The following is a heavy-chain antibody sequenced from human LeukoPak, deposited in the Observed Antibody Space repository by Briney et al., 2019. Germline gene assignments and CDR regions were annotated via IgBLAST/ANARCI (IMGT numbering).Heavy chain of an antibody. J-gene: IGHJ4*02. V-gene: IGHV3-30-3*01. D-gene: IGHD2-2*01. CDR3: ARDLLRYCSSTSCSYFDY. CDR1: GFTFSSYA. Sequence: PGGSLRLSCAASGFTFSSYAMHWVRQAPGKGLEWVAVISYDGSNKYYADSVKGRFTISRDNSKNTLYLQMNSLRAEDTAVYYCARDLLRYCSSTSCSYFDYWGQGTLVTVSS. CDR2: ISYDGSNK.